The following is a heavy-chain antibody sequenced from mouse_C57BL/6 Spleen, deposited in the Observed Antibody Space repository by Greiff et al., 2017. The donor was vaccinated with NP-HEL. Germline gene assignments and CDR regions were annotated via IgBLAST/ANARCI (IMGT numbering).Heavy chain of an antibody. CDR3: ARSNLRYFDV. V-gene: IGHV1-61*01. CDR1: GYTFTSYW. J-gene: IGHJ1*03. CDR2: IYPSDSET. D-gene: IGHD2-5*01. Sequence: QVQLQQPGAELVRPGSSVKLSCKASGYTFTSYWMDWVKQRPGQGLEWIGNIYPSDSETHYNQKFKDKATLTVDKSSSTAYMQLSSLTSEDSAVYYCARSNLRYFDVWGTGTTVTVSS.